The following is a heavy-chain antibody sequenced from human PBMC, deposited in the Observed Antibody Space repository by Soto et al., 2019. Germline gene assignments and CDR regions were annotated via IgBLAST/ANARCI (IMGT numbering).Heavy chain of an antibody. CDR1: GYTFTSYG. Sequence: ASVKVSCKASGYTFTSYGISWVRQAPGQGLEWMGWISAYNGNTNYAQKLQGRVTMTTDTSTSTAYMELRSLRSDDTAVYHCARVGYCSGGSCYVLYGMDVWGQGTTVTVSS. CDR2: ISAYNGNT. CDR3: ARVGYCSGGSCYVLYGMDV. V-gene: IGHV1-18*04. J-gene: IGHJ6*02. D-gene: IGHD2-15*01.